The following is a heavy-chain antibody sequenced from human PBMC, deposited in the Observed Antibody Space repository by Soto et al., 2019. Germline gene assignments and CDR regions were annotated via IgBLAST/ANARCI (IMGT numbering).Heavy chain of an antibody. CDR2: ITPFNGNT. V-gene: IGHV1-45*02. CDR3: ASNLRGYSGYDGRGGYYYYCMDV. Sequence: SVKVSSQASGYTFPCRYLHWVRQAPVQALEWMGWITPFNGNTNYAQKFQDRVTITRDRSMSTAYMELSSLRSEDTAMYYCASNLRGYSGYDGRGGYYYYCMDVWGQGTTVTVSS. D-gene: IGHD5-12*01. CDR1: GYTFPCRY. J-gene: IGHJ6*02.